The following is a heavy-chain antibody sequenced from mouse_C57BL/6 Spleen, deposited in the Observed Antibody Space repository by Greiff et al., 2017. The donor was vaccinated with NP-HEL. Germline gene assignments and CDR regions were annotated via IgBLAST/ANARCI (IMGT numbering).Heavy chain of an antibody. Sequence: VQLKESGAELVRPGASVKLSCKASGYTFTDYYINWVKQRPGQGLEWIARIYPGSGNTYYNEKFKGKATLTAEKSSSTAYMQLSSLTSEDSAVYFCARSVVAHYYAMDYWGQGTSVTVSS. CDR2: IYPGSGNT. CDR3: ARSVVAHYYAMDY. D-gene: IGHD1-1*01. V-gene: IGHV1-76*01. J-gene: IGHJ4*01. CDR1: GYTFTDYY.